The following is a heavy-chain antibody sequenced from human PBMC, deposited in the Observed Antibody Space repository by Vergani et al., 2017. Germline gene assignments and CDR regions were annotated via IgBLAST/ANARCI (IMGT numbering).Heavy chain of an antibody. J-gene: IGHJ1*01. V-gene: IGHV1-69*01. Sequence: QVQLVQSGAEVKKPGSSVKVSCKASGGTFSSYAISWVRQAPGQGLEWMGGIIPIFGTANYAQKFQGRVTITADESTSAAYMELSSLRSEDTAGYYCAGTYCGGDFYRGLPEYFQHWGQGTLVTVSS. CDR1: GGTFSSYA. CDR2: IIPIFGTA. CDR3: AGTYCGGDFYRGLPEYFQH. D-gene: IGHD2-21*02.